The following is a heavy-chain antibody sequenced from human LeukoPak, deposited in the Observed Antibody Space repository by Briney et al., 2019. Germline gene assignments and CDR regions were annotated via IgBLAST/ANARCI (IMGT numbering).Heavy chain of an antibody. V-gene: IGHV5-51*01. CDR2: IYPGDSDT. D-gene: IGHD6-19*01. CDR1: GYSFTSYW. Sequence: GESLKISCKVSGYSFTSYWIGWVRQMPGKGLECMGIIYPGDSDTIYSPSFQGQVTISADKSISSAYLQWSSLKPSDTSIYYCARLQAIAVAALSPFDYWGQGTMVTVSS. CDR3: ARLQAIAVAALSPFDY. J-gene: IGHJ4*02.